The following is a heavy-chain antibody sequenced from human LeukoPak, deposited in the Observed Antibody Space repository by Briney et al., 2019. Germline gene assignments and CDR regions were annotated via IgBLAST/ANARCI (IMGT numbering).Heavy chain of an antibody. J-gene: IGHJ4*02. Sequence: GGSLRLSCAASGFTFSTYGMNWVRQAPGKGLEWVAVISYDGRQKYYADSVKGRFTISRDNSKNTLYLQMNSLRAEDTAVYYCAKVYPMGPRGGHFDYWGQGTLVTVSS. V-gene: IGHV3-30*18. CDR1: GFTFSTYG. D-gene: IGHD3-10*01. CDR2: ISYDGRQK. CDR3: AKVYPMGPRGGHFDY.